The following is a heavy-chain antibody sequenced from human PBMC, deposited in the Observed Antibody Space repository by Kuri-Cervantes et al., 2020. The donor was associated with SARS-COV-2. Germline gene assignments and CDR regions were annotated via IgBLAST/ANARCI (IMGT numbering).Heavy chain of an antibody. V-gene: IGHV3-23*03. J-gene: IGHJ5*02. CDR1: GFTFSSYA. Sequence: GESLKISCAASGFTFSSYAMSWVRQAPGKGLEWVSVIYSGGSSTYYADSVKGRFTISRDNSKNTLYLQMNSLGAEDTAVYYCAKDSYSSGWYWFDPWGQGTLVTVSS. CDR2: IYSGGSST. CDR3: AKDSYSSGWYWFDP. D-gene: IGHD6-19*01.